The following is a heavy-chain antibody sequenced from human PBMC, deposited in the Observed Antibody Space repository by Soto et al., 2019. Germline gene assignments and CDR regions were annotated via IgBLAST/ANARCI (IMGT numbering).Heavy chain of an antibody. CDR2: MYPDDSDI. CDR3: ATAYVYDFENSNYYRDAFDI. Sequence: GESLKISCKASGYSFSFYWIGWVRQMPGKGLEWMAIMYPDDSDIRYSPSFEAHVTISADKSTSTAFLQWSSLKASDTAMYYCATAYVYDFENSNYYRDAFDIWGQGTLVTVTS. D-gene: IGHD3-22*01. V-gene: IGHV5-51*01. J-gene: IGHJ3*02. CDR1: GYSFSFYW.